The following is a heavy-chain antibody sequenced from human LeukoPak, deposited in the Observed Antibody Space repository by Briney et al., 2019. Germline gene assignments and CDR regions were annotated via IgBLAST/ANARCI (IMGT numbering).Heavy chain of an antibody. V-gene: IGHV3-23*01. CDR3: AEGLYYLDY. CDR1: GFTFSSYA. CDR2: ITGSAGST. J-gene: IGHJ4*02. Sequence: GGSLRLSCAASGFTFSSYAMTWVRQAPGKGLEWVSGITGSAGSTYNADSVKGRFTISRYNSKLTLYLQMNSLRAEDTAVYYCAEGLYYLDYWGQGPLVTASS.